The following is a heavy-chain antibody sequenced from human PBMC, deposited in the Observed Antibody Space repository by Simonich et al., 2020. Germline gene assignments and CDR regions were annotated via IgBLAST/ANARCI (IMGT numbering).Heavy chain of an antibody. J-gene: IGHJ4*02. CDR2: ISSRGSTI. CDR1: GFTFSSYE. CDR3: ARHYYGDYYFDY. V-gene: IGHV3-48*03. D-gene: IGHD4-17*01. Sequence: EVQLVESGGGLVQPGGSLRLSCAASGFTFSSYEMNWVRPAPGKGREWVAYISSRGSTIYYADSVKGRFTISRDNAKNSLYLQMNSLRAEDTAVYYCARHYYGDYYFDYWGQGTLVTVSS.